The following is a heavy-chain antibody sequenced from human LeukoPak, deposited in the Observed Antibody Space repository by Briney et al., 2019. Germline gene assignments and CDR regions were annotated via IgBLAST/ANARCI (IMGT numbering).Heavy chain of an antibody. D-gene: IGHD6-13*01. J-gene: IGHJ6*03. CDR1: GGSINSYY. V-gene: IGHV4-59*08. CDR3: ARHFPQHLARTTYSYHYMDF. CDR2: IYSDGSS. Sequence: PSETLSLTCTVSGGSINSYYWSWIRQSPGKGLDWIGFIYSDGSSIYNPSLKSRVTISVDTSKNQFSLKLSSVTAADTAVYYCARHFPQHLARTTYSYHYMDFWGKGTTVTVSS.